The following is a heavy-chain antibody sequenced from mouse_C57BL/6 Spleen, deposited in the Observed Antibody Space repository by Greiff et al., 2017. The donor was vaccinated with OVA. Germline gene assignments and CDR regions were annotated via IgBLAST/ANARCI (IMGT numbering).Heavy chain of an antibody. V-gene: IGHV1-22*01. CDR1: GYTFTDYN. CDR3: AREDDCEEVWFAY. Sequence: VQLQQSGPELVKPGASVKMSCKASGYTFTDYNMHWVKQSPGKSLEWIGYINPNNGGTSYNQKFKGKATLTVNKSSSTAYMELRSLTSEDSAVYYCAREDDCEEVWFAYWGQGTLVTVSA. J-gene: IGHJ3*01. CDR2: INPNNGGT. D-gene: IGHD2-4*01.